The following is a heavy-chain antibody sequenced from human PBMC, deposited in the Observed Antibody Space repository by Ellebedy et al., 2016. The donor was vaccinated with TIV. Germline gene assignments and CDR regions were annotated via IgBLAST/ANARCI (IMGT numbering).Heavy chain of an antibody. CDR1: GFIFSGYW. CDR3: AAVQYWEAVFDM. D-gene: IGHD2-8*02. CDR2: INSDGSDS. Sequence: GESLKIPCAASGFIFSGYWMPWVRQAPGKGLVWVSRINSDGSDSAYADSVRGRFTISRDNAKNTLYLQMNSLRAEDTAVYYCAAVQYWEAVFDMWGQGTMVTVSS. J-gene: IGHJ3*02. V-gene: IGHV3-74*01.